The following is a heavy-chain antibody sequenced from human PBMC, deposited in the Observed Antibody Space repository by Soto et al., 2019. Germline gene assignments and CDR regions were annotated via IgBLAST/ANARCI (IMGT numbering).Heavy chain of an antibody. CDR1: GGSFSGYY. D-gene: IGHD3-3*01. V-gene: IGHV4-34*01. J-gene: IGHJ6*02. Sequence: SETLSLTCAVYGGSFSGYYWSWIRQPPGKGLEWIGEIKHSGSTNYNPSLKSRVTISVDTSKNQFSLKLSSVTAADTAVYYCARGRRGDFWSGYHYYYGMDVWGQGTTVTVSS. CDR2: IKHSGST. CDR3: ARGRRGDFWSGYHYYYGMDV.